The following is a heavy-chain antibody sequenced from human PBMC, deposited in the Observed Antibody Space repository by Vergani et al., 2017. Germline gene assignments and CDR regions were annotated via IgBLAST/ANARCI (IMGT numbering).Heavy chain of an antibody. CDR2: ISYDGTQK. CDR1: GFTSSYYG. CDR3: ATKSCCTLCCQIGYFRE. Sequence: QVHLVESGGGVVQPGRSLRLSCVVSGFTSSYYGMHWVRQAPGKGLEWVAVISYDGTQKYYADSVKGRFTISRDNSKSTLYLQMNSLRTKDTAVYYCATKSCCTLCCQIGYFREWGQGTLVTVSS. J-gene: IGHJ1*01. V-gene: IGHV3-30*03. D-gene: IGHD2-8*01.